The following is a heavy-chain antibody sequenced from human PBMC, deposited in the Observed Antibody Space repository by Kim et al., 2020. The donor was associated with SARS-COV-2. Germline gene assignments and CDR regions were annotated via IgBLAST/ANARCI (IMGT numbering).Heavy chain of an antibody. Sequence: KGRCTISRDNAKNSLYRQMNSLRDEDTAVYYCARERRDRGYCSSTSCYFYWGQGTLVTVSS. J-gene: IGHJ4*02. V-gene: IGHV3-48*02. D-gene: IGHD2-2*03. CDR3: ARERRDRGYCSSTSCYFY.